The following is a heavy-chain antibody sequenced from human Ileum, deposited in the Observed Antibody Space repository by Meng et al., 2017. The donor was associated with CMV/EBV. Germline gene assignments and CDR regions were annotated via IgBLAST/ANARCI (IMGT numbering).Heavy chain of an antibody. CDR2: INSVGKTT. V-gene: IGHV3-74*01. CDR1: SQIFSGYW. J-gene: IGHJ5*01. CDR3: VREHGNWFDS. Sequence: SCAASSQIFSGYWMHWVRQGPGKGLVWVSRINSVGKTTTYADSVKGRFTITRDNAKNTVTLQMNNLRPEDTGIYYCVREHGNWFDSWGQGTLVTVSS.